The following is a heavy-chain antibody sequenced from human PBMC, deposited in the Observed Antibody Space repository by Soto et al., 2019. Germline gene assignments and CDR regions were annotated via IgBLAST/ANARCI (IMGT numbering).Heavy chain of an antibody. CDR3: ARGGDILTENWFNP. J-gene: IGHJ5*02. V-gene: IGHV4-30-2*01. CDR2: IYHSGST. D-gene: IGHD3-9*01. CDR1: GGSISSGGYS. Sequence: SETLSLTCAVSGGSISSGGYSWSWIRQPPGKGLEWIGYIYHSGSTYYNPSLKSRVTISVDRSKNQFSLKLSSVTATDTAVYYCARGGDILTENWFNPWGQGTLVTVSS.